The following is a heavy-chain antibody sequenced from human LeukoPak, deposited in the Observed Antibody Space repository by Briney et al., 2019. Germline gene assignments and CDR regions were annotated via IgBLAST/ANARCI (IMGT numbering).Heavy chain of an antibody. V-gene: IGHV4-59*01. CDR2: IYYTGST. J-gene: IGHJ3*02. Sequence: PSETLSLTCTVSGGSISSFYWSWIRQSPGKGLEWIGYIYYTGSTNYNPSLKSRVTISVDTSKNQFSLKLSSVTAADTAVYYCARDAIAVAGTLGAFDIWGQGTMVTVSS. CDR1: GGSISSFY. CDR3: ARDAIAVAGTLGAFDI. D-gene: IGHD6-19*01.